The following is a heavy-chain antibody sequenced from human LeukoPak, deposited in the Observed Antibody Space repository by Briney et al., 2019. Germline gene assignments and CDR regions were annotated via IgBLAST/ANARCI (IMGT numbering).Heavy chain of an antibody. J-gene: IGHJ6*03. D-gene: IGHD2-2*02. V-gene: IGHV1-18*01. CDR3: ARERKGYCSSTSCYTLGYYYYYMDV. CDR1: GYTFTSYG. Sequence: ASVKVSCKASGYTFTSYGISWVRQAPGQGLEWMGWISAYNSNTNYAQKLQGRVTMTTDTSTSTAYMELRSLRSDDTAVYYCARERKGYCSSTSCYTLGYYYYYMDVWGKGTTVTVSS. CDR2: ISAYNSNT.